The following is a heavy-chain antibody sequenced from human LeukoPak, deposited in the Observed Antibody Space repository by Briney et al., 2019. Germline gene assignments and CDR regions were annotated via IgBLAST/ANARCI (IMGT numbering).Heavy chain of an antibody. D-gene: IGHD3-22*01. CDR1: GGSFSGYY. CDR2: INHSGST. Sequence: SETLSLTCGVYGGSFSGYYWSWIRQPPGKGLEWIGEINHSGSTNYNPSLKSRVTISVDTSKNQFSLKLSSVTAADTAVYYCARERYYDSSGYYYWGQGTLVTVSS. CDR3: ARERYYDSSGYYY. V-gene: IGHV4-34*01. J-gene: IGHJ4*02.